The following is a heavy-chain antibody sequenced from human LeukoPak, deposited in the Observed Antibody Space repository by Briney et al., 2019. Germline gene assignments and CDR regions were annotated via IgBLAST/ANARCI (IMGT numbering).Heavy chain of an antibody. J-gene: IGHJ3*02. Sequence: GGSLRLSCAASEFTISRYWMHWVRRAPGKGLVWVSNINNDGSITTYADSVKGRFTISRDNVKNTLFLQMNSLGAEDTALYYCARGWNTTPRSGFDIWGLGTKVTVSS. D-gene: IGHD1/OR15-1a*01. CDR3: ARGWNTTPRSGFDI. V-gene: IGHV3-74*01. CDR1: EFTISRYW. CDR2: INNDGSIT.